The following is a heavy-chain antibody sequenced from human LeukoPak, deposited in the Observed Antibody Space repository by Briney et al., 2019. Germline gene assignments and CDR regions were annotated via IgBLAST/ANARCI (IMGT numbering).Heavy chain of an antibody. CDR3: ARTPLYSSSFFDY. J-gene: IGHJ4*02. V-gene: IGHV4-34*01. D-gene: IGHD6-13*01. Sequence: ASETLSLTCAVYGGSFSGYYWSWIRQPPRKELQWIGEINHSGSTNYNPSLKSRVTISVDTSKNQFSLKLSSVTAADTAVYYCARTPLYSSSFFDYWGQGTLVTVSS. CDR2: INHSGST. CDR1: GGSFSGYY.